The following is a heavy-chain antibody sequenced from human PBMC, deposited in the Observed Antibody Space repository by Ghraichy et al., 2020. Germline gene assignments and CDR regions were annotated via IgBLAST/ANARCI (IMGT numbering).Heavy chain of an antibody. D-gene: IGHD2-21*02. J-gene: IGHJ4*02. CDR2: ISGSGGST. V-gene: IGHV3-23*01. CDR1: GFTFSSYA. Sequence: GGSLRLSCAASGFTFSSYAMSWVRQAPGKGLEWVSAISGSGGSTYYADSVKGRFTISRDNSKNTLYLQMNSLRAEDTAVYYCAKETPWGGCGGDCPLDYWGQGTLVTVSS. CDR3: AKETPWGGCGGDCPLDY.